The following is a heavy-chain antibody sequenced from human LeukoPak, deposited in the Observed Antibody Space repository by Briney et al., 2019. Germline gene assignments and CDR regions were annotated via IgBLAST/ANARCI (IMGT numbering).Heavy chain of an antibody. CDR1: GGTFSSYA. D-gene: IGHD6-13*01. J-gene: IGHJ5*02. CDR3: ARLIVRGYSSSWYHETLYNWFDP. V-gene: IGHV1-69*13. CDR2: IIPIFGTA. Sequence: SVKVSCKASGGTFSSYAISWVRQAPGQGLEWMGGIIPIFGTANYAQKFQGRVTITADESTSTAYMELSSLRSEDTAVYYCARLIVRGYSSSWYHETLYNWFDPWGQGTLVTVSS.